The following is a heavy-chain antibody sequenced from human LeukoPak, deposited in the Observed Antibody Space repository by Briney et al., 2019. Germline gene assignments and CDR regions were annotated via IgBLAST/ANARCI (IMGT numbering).Heavy chain of an antibody. CDR3: ARGVWFGELYRDN. CDR1: GGSFSGYY. CDR2: INHSGST. J-gene: IGHJ4*02. Sequence: SETLSLTCAVYGGSFSGYYWSLIRQPPGKGLEWIGEINHSGSTNYNPSLKSRVTISVDTSKNQFSLRLSSVTAADTAVYYCARGVWFGELYRDNWGQGTLVTVSS. D-gene: IGHD3-10*01. V-gene: IGHV4-34*01.